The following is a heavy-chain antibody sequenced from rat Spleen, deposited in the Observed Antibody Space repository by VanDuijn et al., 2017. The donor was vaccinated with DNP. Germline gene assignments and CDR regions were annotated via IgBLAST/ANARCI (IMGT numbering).Heavy chain of an antibody. Sequence: EVQLVESGGGFVQPGRSMELSCVVSGFTFSNYDMAWVRQAPQKGLEWVATTSYDGDRSHYRDSVKGRFTVSRDNVRSILYLQMDSLRSEDTATYYCARPDFWGQGVMVTVSS. V-gene: IGHV5-7*01. CDR1: GFTFSNYD. CDR2: TSYDGDRS. J-gene: IGHJ2*01. CDR3: ARPDF.